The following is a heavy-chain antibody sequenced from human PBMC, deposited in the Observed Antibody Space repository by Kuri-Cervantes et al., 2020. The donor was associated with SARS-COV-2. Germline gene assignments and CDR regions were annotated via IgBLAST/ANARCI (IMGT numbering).Heavy chain of an antibody. CDR1: GYSISSGYY. CDR2: IYHSGST. CDR3: ARVGYGSGRHDY. J-gene: IGHJ4*02. Sequence: GSLRLSCTVSGYSISSGYYWGWIRQPPGKGLEWIGSIYHSGSTYYNPSLKSRITISVDTSKNQFSLKLSSVTAADTAVYYCARVGYGSGRHDYWGQGTLVTVSS. D-gene: IGHD5-18*01. V-gene: IGHV4-38-2*02.